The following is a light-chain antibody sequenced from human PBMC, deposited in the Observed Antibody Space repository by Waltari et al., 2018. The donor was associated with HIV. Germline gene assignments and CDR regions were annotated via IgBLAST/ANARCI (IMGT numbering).Light chain of an antibody. CDR1: NIGRKN. J-gene: IGLJ1*01. V-gene: IGLV3-21*02. CDR2: DDS. Sequence: SYVLTQPPSVSVAPGQTATISCVGNNIGRKNVHWYQQKAGQAPVLVVYDDSDRPSGIPERFSGSNSGNTATLTIGRVEAGDEADYYCQVWDSSSDHFVFGTGTKVTVL. CDR3: QVWDSSSDHFV.